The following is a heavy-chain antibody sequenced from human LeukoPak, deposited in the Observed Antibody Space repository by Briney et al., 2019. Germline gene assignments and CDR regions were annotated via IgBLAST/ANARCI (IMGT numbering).Heavy chain of an antibody. D-gene: IGHD2-2*01. CDR2: IYTSGST. J-gene: IGHJ4*02. Sequence: PSEPLTLTCTVSGSSISSLGYYWSWSRQPAGRGLEWIGQIYTSGSTNYNPSLESRGTISLATSKNQFSLKLSSVTAADTAVYYCARDPYCSSTSCYDYWGQGTLVTVSS. CDR1: GSSISSLGYY. V-gene: IGHV4-61*09. CDR3: ARDPYCSSTSCYDY.